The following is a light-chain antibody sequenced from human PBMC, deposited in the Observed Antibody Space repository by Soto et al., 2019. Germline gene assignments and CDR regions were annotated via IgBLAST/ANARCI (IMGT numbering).Light chain of an antibody. Sequence: DIQMTQSPSSLSASVRDRVTITCRASQSISSYLNWYQQKPGKAPKLLIYAASSLQSGVPSRFSGSGSGTDFTLTICSLQPEDFATYYCQQSYSTPITFGPGTKVDIK. CDR2: AAS. CDR1: QSISSY. J-gene: IGKJ3*01. CDR3: QQSYSTPIT. V-gene: IGKV1-39*01.